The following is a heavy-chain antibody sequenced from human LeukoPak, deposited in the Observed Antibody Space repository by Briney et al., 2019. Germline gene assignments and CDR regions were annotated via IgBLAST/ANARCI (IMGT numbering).Heavy chain of an antibody. CDR2: IYYSGST. CDR1: GGSISSSSYY. Sequence: PSETLSLTCTVSGGSISSSSYYWGWIRQPPGKGLEWIGSIYYSGSTYYNPSLKSRVTISVATSKNQFSLKLSSVTAADTAVYYCARHPPSSGHRGLGRRNWFDPWGQGTLVTVSS. J-gene: IGHJ5*02. V-gene: IGHV4-39*07. D-gene: IGHD6-19*01. CDR3: ARHPPSSGHRGLGRRNWFDP.